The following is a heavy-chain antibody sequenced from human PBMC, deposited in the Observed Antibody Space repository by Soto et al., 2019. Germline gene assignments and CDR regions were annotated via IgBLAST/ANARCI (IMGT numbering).Heavy chain of an antibody. CDR2: ISFDGNNK. J-gene: IGHJ5*02. V-gene: IGHV3-30*18. CDR1: GFTFSNYG. D-gene: IGHD3-22*01. CDR3: VKPKEHFYDSSPGET. Sequence: QVQVVESGGGAVQPGWSQRLSCAASGFTFSNYGMHWVRQAPGKGLEWVAIISFDGNNKYYSDSVKGRFTISRDNSKNMVFLQMNSLRPEDTAVYYCVKPKEHFYDSSPGETWGQGTPVTVSS.